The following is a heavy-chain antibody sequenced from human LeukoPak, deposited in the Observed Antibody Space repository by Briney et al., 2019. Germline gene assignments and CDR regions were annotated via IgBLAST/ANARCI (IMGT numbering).Heavy chain of an antibody. D-gene: IGHD3-22*01. CDR2: IYYSGST. J-gene: IGHJ5*02. Sequence: PSETLSLTCTVSGGSISSSSYYWGWIRQPPGKGLEWIGSIYYSGSTYYNPSLKSRVTISVDTSKNQFSLKLSSVTAADTAVYYCARRKYYYDSSGYYNLFDPWGQGTLSPSPQ. CDR1: GGSISSSSYY. V-gene: IGHV4-39*01. CDR3: ARRKYYYDSSGYYNLFDP.